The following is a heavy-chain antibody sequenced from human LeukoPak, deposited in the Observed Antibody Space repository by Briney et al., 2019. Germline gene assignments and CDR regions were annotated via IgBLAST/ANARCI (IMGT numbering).Heavy chain of an antibody. J-gene: IGHJ4*02. V-gene: IGHV4-39*01. D-gene: IGHD2-2*03. CDR3: ARMDIVVVPAAKVGVGTIDY. CDR2: IYYSGST. Sequence: KPSETLSLTCIVSGGSISSSSYYWGWIRQPPGKGLEWIGSIYYSGSTYYNPSLKSRVTISVDTSKNQFSLKLSSVTAADTAVYYCARMDIVVVPAAKVGVGTIDYWGQGTLVTVSS. CDR1: GGSISSSSYY.